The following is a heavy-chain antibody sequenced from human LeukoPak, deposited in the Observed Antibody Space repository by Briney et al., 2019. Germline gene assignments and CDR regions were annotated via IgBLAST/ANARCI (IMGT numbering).Heavy chain of an antibody. D-gene: IGHD6-13*01. CDR3: AKDIAAAGTVGYFDY. V-gene: IGHV3-9*01. J-gene: IGHJ4*02. CDR1: GFTFDDYA. Sequence: GRSLRLSCAASGFTFDDYAMHWVRQAPGKGLEWVSGISWNSGSIGYADSVKGRFTVSRDNAKNSLYLQMNSLRAEDTALYYCAKDIAAAGTVGYFDYWGQGTLVTVSS. CDR2: ISWNSGSI.